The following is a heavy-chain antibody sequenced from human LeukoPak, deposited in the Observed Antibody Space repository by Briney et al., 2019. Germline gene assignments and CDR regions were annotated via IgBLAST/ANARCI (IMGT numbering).Heavy chain of an antibody. Sequence: ASVKVSCKASGYTFTSYGISWVRQAPGQGLEWMGLISAYNGNTNYAQKLRGRVTMTTDTSTSTAYMELRSLRSDDTAVYYCAGSRDGYNFDYWGQGTLVTVSS. CDR2: ISAYNGNT. V-gene: IGHV1-18*01. CDR1: GYTFTSYG. D-gene: IGHD5-24*01. CDR3: AGSRDGYNFDY. J-gene: IGHJ4*02.